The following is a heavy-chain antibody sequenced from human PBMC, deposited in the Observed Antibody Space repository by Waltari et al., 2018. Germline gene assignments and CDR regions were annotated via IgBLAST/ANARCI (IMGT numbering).Heavy chain of an antibody. CDR3: ARAFYGDYVPFDH. J-gene: IGHJ4*02. CDR1: GASVSSGSYY. CDR2: IYYSGST. V-gene: IGHV4-61*01. Sequence: QVQLQESGPGLVKPSETLSLTCTASGASVSSGSYYWSWIRQPPGKGLEWIGYIYYSGSTNDNPSLKSRVTISVDTSKNQFSLKLSSVTAADTAVYYCARAFYGDYVPFDHWGQGTLVTVSS. D-gene: IGHD4-17*01.